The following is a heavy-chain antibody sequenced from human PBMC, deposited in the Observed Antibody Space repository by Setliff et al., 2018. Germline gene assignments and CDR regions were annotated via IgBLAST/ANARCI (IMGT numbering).Heavy chain of an antibody. CDR1: GGSISSGSDY. D-gene: IGHD3-10*01. Sequence: SETLSLTCSVSGGSISSGSDYWTWIRQPAGKGLEWIGHIYTSGDTKSNPSLKSRVTMSVDTSKNQFSLKLNSVTAADTAVYYCARDRTYYGSGTYTRYFDYWGQGTLVTVSS. V-gene: IGHV4-61*09. CDR3: ARDRTYYGSGTYTRYFDY. CDR2: IYTSGDT. J-gene: IGHJ4*02.